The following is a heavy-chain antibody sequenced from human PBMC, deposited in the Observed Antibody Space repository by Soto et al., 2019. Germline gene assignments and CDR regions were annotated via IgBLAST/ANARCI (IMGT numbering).Heavy chain of an antibody. CDR3: AKDPLGYGDYAHFDY. J-gene: IGHJ4*02. CDR2: ISGSGGST. D-gene: IGHD4-17*01. Sequence: GGSLRLSCAASGFTFSSYAMSWVRQAPGKGLEWVSAISGSGGSTYYADSVKGRFTISRDNSKNTLYLQMNSLRAEDTAVYYCAKDPLGYGDYAHFDYWGQGTLVTVSS. CDR1: GFTFSSYA. V-gene: IGHV3-23*01.